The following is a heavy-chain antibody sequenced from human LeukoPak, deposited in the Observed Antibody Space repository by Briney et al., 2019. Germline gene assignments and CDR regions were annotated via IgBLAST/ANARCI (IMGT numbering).Heavy chain of an antibody. V-gene: IGHV3-48*03. CDR2: ISTSGSTI. CDR1: GFTFSSYE. CDR3: ARRGYYDSSGYLFDY. Sequence: GGSLRLSCAASGFTFSSYEMNWVRRAPGKGLEGVSYISTSGSTIYHADSVKGRFTISRDNAKNSLFLQMNSLRAEDTAVYYCARRGYYDSSGYLFDYWGQGTLVTVSS. D-gene: IGHD3-22*01. J-gene: IGHJ4*02.